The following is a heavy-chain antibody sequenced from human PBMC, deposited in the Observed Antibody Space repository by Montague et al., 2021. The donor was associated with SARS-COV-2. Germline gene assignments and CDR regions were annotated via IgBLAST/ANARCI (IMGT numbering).Heavy chain of an antibody. CDR3: ARRGRKLLPVATTIGGFDI. Sequence: SETLSLTCTVSGGSISSNNYYWDWIRQPPGKGLEWIGSIYDSGSTXYNPSLKSRVTISVDTSKNHSSLKLNSVTAAVTAVYYCARRGRKLLPVATTIGGFDIWGQETMVTVSS. J-gene: IGHJ3*02. V-gene: IGHV4-39*02. CDR2: IYDSGST. CDR1: GGSISSNNYY. D-gene: IGHD5-12*01.